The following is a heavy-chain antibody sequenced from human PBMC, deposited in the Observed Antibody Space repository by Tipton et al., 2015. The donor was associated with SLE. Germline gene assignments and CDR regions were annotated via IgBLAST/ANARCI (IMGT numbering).Heavy chain of an antibody. D-gene: IGHD6-19*01. J-gene: IGHJ3*02. V-gene: IGHV4-39*07. CDR1: GGSISSNNYY. CDR3: ARAGGNAFDI. CDR2: ISYSGST. Sequence: TLSLTCTASGGSISSNNYYWGWIRQPPGKGLEWIGSISYSGSTHYNPSLKSRVTISVDTSKNQFSLKLSSVTAADTAVYYCARAGGNAFDIWGQGTMVTVSS.